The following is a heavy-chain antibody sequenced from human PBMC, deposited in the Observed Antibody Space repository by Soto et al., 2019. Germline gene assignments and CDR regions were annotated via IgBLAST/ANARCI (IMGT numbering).Heavy chain of an antibody. Sequence: ASVKVSCKASGYTFTSYDINWVRQATGQGLEWMGWMNPNSGNTGYAQKFQGRVTMTRNTSISTAYMEPSSLRSEDTAVYYCAREHQYYYSYGMDVWGQGTTVTVSS. V-gene: IGHV1-8*01. CDR1: GYTFTSYD. CDR3: AREHQYYYSYGMDV. CDR2: MNPNSGNT. J-gene: IGHJ6*02.